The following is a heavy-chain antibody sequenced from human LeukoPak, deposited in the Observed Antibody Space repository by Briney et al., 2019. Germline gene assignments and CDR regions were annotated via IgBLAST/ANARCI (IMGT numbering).Heavy chain of an antibody. D-gene: IGHD6-13*01. Sequence: SSETLSLTCAAYGGSFSGYYWSWIRQPPGKGLEWIGYIYYSGSSNYNPSLKSRVTISVDMSKNQFSLKLTSVTAADTAVYYCARLMNIAAADFWGQGTLVTVSS. V-gene: IGHV4-59*08. CDR2: IYYSGSS. CDR3: ARLMNIAAADF. J-gene: IGHJ4*02. CDR1: GGSFSGYY.